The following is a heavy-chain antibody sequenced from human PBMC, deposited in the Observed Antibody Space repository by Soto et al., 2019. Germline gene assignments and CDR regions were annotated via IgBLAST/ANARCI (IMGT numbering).Heavy chain of an antibody. Sequence: GGSLRLSCAASGFSFSDHYMSWIRQAPGKGLEWVSYISSSTFYTNYADSVKGRFTISRDNAKNSLYLQMNSLRAEDTAVYYCATDDSSVLEYFDYWGQGSLVTVSS. D-gene: IGHD3-22*01. V-gene: IGHV3-11*06. CDR3: ATDDSSVLEYFDY. J-gene: IGHJ4*02. CDR2: ISSSTFYT. CDR1: GFSFSDHY.